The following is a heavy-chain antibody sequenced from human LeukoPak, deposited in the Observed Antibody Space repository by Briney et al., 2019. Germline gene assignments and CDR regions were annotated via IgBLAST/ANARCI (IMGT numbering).Heavy chain of an antibody. CDR3: AKQPLGSGTPLDY. Sequence: GGSLRLSCVASGFTFGDHAMTWVRQAPGKGLEWVSFISGGGGTTFYADSVKGRFTGSRDTSKSTLYLQLSSLRADDSAVFYCAKQPLGSGTPLDYWGQGTLVTVSS. J-gene: IGHJ4*02. CDR2: ISGGGGTT. CDR1: GFTFGDHA. V-gene: IGHV3-23*01. D-gene: IGHD3-10*01.